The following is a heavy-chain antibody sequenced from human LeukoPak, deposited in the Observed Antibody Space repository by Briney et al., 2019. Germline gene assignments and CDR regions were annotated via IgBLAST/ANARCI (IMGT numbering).Heavy chain of an antibody. D-gene: IGHD5-24*01. J-gene: IGHJ4*02. CDR3: ARGQVEMATIWFDY. Sequence: SQTLSLTCAISGDSLSSNSAAWNWIRQSPSRGLEWLGRTYYRSKWYNDYAVSVKSRIIINPDTSKNQFSLQLNSVTPEDTAVYYCARGQVEMATIWFDYWGQGTLVTVSS. CDR1: GDSLSSNSAA. V-gene: IGHV6-1*01. CDR2: TYYRSKWYN.